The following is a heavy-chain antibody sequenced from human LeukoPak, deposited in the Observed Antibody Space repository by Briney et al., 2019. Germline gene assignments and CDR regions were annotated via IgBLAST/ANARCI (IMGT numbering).Heavy chain of an antibody. D-gene: IGHD4-17*01. CDR3: ARGSRVTTRLDAFDI. Sequence: GGSLRLSCAVSGFTFSTYWMHWVRHTPGKGLVWVSRINTDGSTTNYADSVKGRFTISRDNSKNTLYLQINSLRAEDTAVYYCARGSRVTTRLDAFDIWGQGTMVTVSS. CDR1: GFTFSTYW. V-gene: IGHV3-74*01. CDR2: INTDGSTT. J-gene: IGHJ3*02.